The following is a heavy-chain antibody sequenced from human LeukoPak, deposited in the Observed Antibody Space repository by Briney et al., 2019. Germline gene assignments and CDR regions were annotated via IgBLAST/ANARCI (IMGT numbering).Heavy chain of an antibody. CDR3: ARGYSSSLLDFDY. D-gene: IGHD6-13*01. CDR1: GYTFTGYY. V-gene: IGHV1-2*04. Sequence: ASVKVSCKASGYTFTGYYMHWVRQAPGQGLEWMGWINPNSGGTNYAQKFQGWVTMTRDTSISTAYMELSRLRSDDTAVYYCARGYSSSLLDFDYWGQGTLVTVSS. J-gene: IGHJ4*02. CDR2: INPNSGGT.